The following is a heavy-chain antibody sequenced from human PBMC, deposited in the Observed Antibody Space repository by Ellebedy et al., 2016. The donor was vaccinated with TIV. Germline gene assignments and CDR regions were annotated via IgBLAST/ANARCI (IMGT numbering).Heavy chain of an antibody. CDR3: AKLPYEGSSTWYLSSGWFDP. V-gene: IGHV3-23*01. J-gene: IGHJ5*02. Sequence: GESLKISXKGSGFTFSSYAMSWVRQAPGKGLEWVSGISGGGGSTYYTDSVKGRFTISRDNSKNTFYLQMNSLRVEDTAIYYCAKLPYEGSSTWYLSSGWFDPWGQGTLVTVSS. D-gene: IGHD6-13*01. CDR1: GFTFSSYA. CDR2: ISGGGGST.